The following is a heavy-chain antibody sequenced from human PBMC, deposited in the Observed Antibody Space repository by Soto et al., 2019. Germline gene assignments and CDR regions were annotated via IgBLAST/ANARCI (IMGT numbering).Heavy chain of an antibody. V-gene: IGHV3-23*01. Sequence: EVQLLESGGGLVQPGGSLRLSCAASGFTFSSYDMSWVRQAPGKGLEWVSGIDVGGGSAYYADSVKGRFTIYRDNSKKTLHWQLNRMRSEDTAIYYCATEDDAWTNGQFNVWGQGTVVTVSS. CDR1: GFTFSSYD. D-gene: IGHD3-3*01. CDR2: IDVGGGSA. CDR3: ATEDDAWTNGQFNV. J-gene: IGHJ3*01.